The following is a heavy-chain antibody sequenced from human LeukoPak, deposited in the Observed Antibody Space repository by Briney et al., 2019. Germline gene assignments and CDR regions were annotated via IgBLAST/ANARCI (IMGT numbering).Heavy chain of an antibody. D-gene: IGHD1-1*01. J-gene: IGHJ4*02. CDR1: GFTVSSNY. Sequence: GGSLRLSCTVSGFTVSSNYMSWVRQAPGKGLEWVSVIYSGGSTYYADSVKGRFTISRDNSKNTLYLQMNSLRAEDTAVYYCARDVELDYWGQGTLVTVSS. CDR2: IYSGGST. CDR3: ARDVELDY. V-gene: IGHV3-66*01.